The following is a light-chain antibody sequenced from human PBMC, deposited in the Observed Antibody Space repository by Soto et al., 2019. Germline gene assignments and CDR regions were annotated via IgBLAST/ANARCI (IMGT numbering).Light chain of an antibody. V-gene: IGLV2-14*01. CDR3: SSYTSSNTEV. J-gene: IGLJ2*01. Sequence: QSALTQPASVSGSPGQSITISCTGTSSDVGAYNYVSWYQQHPGKAPKVMIYEVSNRPSGVSNRFSGSKSGNTASLTISGLQAEDEADYYCSSYTSSNTEVFGGGTKVTVL. CDR2: EVS. CDR1: SSDVGAYNY.